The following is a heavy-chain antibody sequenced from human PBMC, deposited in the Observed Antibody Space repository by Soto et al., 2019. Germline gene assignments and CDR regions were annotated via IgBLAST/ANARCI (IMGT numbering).Heavy chain of an antibody. CDR1: GFTFSSYG. CDR2: MSISSSTI. D-gene: IGHD2-15*01. V-gene: IGHV3-48*02. CDR3: ARDCSGGSCDSYAFDI. Sequence: GGSLRLSCAASGFTFSSYGMNWVRQAPGKGLEWVSYMSISSSTIFYADAVKGRFTISRDNAKNSLYLQMNSLRDEDTAVYYCARDCSGGSCDSYAFDIWGQGTMVTVSS. J-gene: IGHJ3*02.